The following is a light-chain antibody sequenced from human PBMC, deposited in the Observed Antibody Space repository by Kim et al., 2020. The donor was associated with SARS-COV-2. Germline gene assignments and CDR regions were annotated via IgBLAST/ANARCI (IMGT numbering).Light chain of an antibody. CDR3: QSFDSILSGSV. Sequence: RFSFTCTGSSSEIGANYAVHWYQQLPGTAPNLIIYGNNNRPSGVPDRISGSKSGASASLAITGLQADDEADYYCQSFDSILSGSVFGGGTQLTVL. V-gene: IGLV1-40*01. CDR2: GNN. CDR1: SSEIGANYA. J-gene: IGLJ2*01.